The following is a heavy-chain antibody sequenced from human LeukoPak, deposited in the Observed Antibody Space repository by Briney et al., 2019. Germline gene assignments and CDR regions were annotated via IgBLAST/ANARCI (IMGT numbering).Heavy chain of an antibody. Sequence: SETLSLTCTVSGGSVSSGSYYWSWIRQPPGKGLEWIGYIYYSGSTNYNPSLKSRVTISVDTSKNQFSLKLSSVTAADTAVYYCARVVTTFFYFGWFDPWGQGTLVTVSS. V-gene: IGHV4-61*01. J-gene: IGHJ5*02. CDR1: GGSVSSGSYY. D-gene: IGHD4-17*01. CDR3: ARVVTTFFYFGWFDP. CDR2: IYYSGST.